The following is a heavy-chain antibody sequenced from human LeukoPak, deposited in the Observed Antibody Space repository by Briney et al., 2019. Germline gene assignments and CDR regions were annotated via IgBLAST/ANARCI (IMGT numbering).Heavy chain of an antibody. CDR3: ARHVANFFLPQQLTPYYFDY. Sequence: PSETLSLTCTVSGGSISSSSYYWGWIRQPPGKGLEWIGSIYYSGCTYYNPSLKSRVTISVDTSKNQFSLKLSSVTAADTAVYYCARHVANFFLPQQLTPYYFDYWGQGTLVTVSS. V-gene: IGHV4-39*01. D-gene: IGHD6-13*01. J-gene: IGHJ4*02. CDR2: IYYSGCT. CDR1: GGSISSSSYY.